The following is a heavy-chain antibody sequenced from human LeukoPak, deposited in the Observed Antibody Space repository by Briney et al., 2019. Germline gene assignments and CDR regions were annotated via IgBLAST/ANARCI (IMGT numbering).Heavy chain of an antibody. Sequence: GGSLRLSCAASGFTFSGFAIHWVRQASGKGLEWVGRIRSKANSYATEYAASVKGRFSFSRDDSKNTAYLQMNSLKSEYTAVYYCIANGNDGSGGQGTLVTVSS. CDR2: IRSKANSYAT. CDR1: GFTFSGFA. D-gene: IGHD1-1*01. V-gene: IGHV3-73*01. J-gene: IGHJ4*02. CDR3: IANGNDGS.